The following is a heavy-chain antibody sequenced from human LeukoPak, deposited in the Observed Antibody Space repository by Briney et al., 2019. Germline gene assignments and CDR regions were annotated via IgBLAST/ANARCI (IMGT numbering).Heavy chain of an antibody. D-gene: IGHD2-21*01. CDR1: GGSIGGYF. CDR3: ARYSSDHDGRHFEF. CDR2: IFYNGNT. J-gene: IGHJ4*02. V-gene: IGHV4-59*01. Sequence: PSETLSLTCTVSGGSIGGYFWSWFRQPPGKGLEWVGWIFYNGNTNYNSSLKSRLTMSVDASKNQFYLKLNSVTAADTAVYYCARYSSDHDGRHFEFWGQGILVTVSS.